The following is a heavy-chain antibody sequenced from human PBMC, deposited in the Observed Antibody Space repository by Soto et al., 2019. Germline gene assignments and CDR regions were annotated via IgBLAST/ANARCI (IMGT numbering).Heavy chain of an antibody. CDR2: IYYSGST. J-gene: IGHJ4*02. V-gene: IGHV4-31*03. CDR1: GGSISSGGYY. Sequence: QVQLQESGPGLVKPSQTLSLTCTVSGGSISSGGYYWSWIRQHPGKGLEWIGYIYYSGSTYYNPSLKSRVNISVDTSKNQFSLKLSSVTAADTAVYYCAREGSWDYYFDYWGQGTLVTVSS. CDR3: AREGSWDYYFDY. D-gene: IGHD3-10*01.